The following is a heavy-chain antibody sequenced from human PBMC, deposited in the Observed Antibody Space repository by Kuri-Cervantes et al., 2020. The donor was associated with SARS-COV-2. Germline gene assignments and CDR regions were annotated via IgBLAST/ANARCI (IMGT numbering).Heavy chain of an antibody. Sequence: SETLSLTCAVSGYSISSGYYWGWIRQPPGKGLEWIGSIYHSGSTYYNPSLKSRVTISVDTSKNQFSLKLSSVTAADTAVYYCARDRPGYCSTTTCLSWFDPWGQGALVTVSS. CDR2: IYHSGST. CDR3: ARDRPGYCSTTTCLSWFDP. V-gene: IGHV4-38-2*02. D-gene: IGHD2-2*01. CDR1: GYSISSGYY. J-gene: IGHJ5*02.